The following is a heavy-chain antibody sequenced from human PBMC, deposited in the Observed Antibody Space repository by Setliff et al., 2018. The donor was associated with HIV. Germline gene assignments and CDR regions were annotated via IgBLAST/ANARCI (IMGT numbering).Heavy chain of an antibody. J-gene: IGHJ5*02. CDR2: INAGDDNT. D-gene: IGHD3-10*01. CDR1: GYTFSTNA. CDR3: ETDDYYGSGTHWRGVP. Sequence: ASVKVSCKAFGYTFSTNAIHWVRQAPGQRLEWMGYINAGDDNTRYSEKFQGRVTITRDTSANTAYMELSSLRSEDTAVYYCETDDYYGSGTHWRGVPWGQGTLVTVSS. V-gene: IGHV1-3*01.